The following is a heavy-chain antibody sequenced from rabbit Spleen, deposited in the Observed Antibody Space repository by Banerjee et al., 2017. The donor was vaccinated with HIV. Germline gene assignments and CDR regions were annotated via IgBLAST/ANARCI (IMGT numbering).Heavy chain of an antibody. D-gene: IGHD6-1*01. CDR1: GFSFSSGYY. V-gene: IGHV1S40*01. J-gene: IGHJ4*01. CDR3: ASAYSDVYFNL. CDR2: TGTGSGST. Sequence: QQLVESGGGLVKPGASLTLTCKASGFSFSSGYYMSWVRQAPGKGLEWIGCTGTGSGSTYYASWAKGRFTISKTSSTTVTLQMTSLTAADTATYFCASAYSDVYFNLRGPGTLVTVS.